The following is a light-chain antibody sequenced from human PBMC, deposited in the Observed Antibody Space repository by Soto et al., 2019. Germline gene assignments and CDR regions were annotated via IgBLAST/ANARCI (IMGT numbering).Light chain of an antibody. Sequence: DILMTHSPDSLSVSLGERATINCKSSQSVLYSSHNKNALAWYQQKPGQPPELLIYWASTRESGVPDRFSGSGSGTDFSLTISSLQAEDVAVYYCQQYYSSPRTFGQGTKVDIK. J-gene: IGKJ1*01. V-gene: IGKV4-1*01. CDR3: QQYYSSPRT. CDR1: QSVLYSSHNKNA. CDR2: WAS.